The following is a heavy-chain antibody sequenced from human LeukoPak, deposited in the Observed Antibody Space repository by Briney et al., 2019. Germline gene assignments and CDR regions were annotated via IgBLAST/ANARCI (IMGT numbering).Heavy chain of an antibody. V-gene: IGHV1-24*01. CDR3: ATCYGSGSYYLDY. J-gene: IGHJ4*02. Sequence: ASVKVSCKVSGYTLTELSMHWVRQAPGKGLEWMGGFDPEDGETIYAQKFQGRVTMTEDTSTNTAYMELSSLRSEDTAVYYCATCYGSGSYYLDYWGQGTLVTVSS. CDR1: GYTLTELS. D-gene: IGHD3-10*01. CDR2: FDPEDGET.